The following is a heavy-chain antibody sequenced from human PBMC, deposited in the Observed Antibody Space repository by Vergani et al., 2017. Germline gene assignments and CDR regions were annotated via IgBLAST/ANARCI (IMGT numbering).Heavy chain of an antibody. Sequence: QVQLVQSGAEVKKPGSSVKVSCKASGGTFSSYAISWVRQAPGQGLEWMGGIIPIFGTANYAQKFQGRVTITADESTSTAYMELSSLRSEDTAVYYCAGAYCSGGSCRRTYYYDSSGYSHSRYFDLWGRGTLVTVSS. D-gene: IGHD3-22*01. V-gene: IGHV1-69*01. CDR1: GGTFSSYA. CDR2: IIPIFGTA. CDR3: AGAYCSGGSCRRTYYYDSSGYSHSRYFDL. J-gene: IGHJ2*01.